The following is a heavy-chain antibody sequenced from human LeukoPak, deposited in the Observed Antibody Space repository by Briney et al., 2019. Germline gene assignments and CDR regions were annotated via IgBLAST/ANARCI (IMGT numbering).Heavy chain of an antibody. CDR1: GLTFSNYG. J-gene: IGHJ3*02. D-gene: IGHD4-17*01. Sequence: GGSLRLSCAASGLTFSNYGMNWVRQAPGKGLEWVSAISGSGHNTYYADSVKGRFTISRDNSKNTLYLQMNSLRAEDTAVFYCAKDYGDYGTFDIWGQGTMVTVSS. V-gene: IGHV3-23*01. CDR2: ISGSGHNT. CDR3: AKDYGDYGTFDI.